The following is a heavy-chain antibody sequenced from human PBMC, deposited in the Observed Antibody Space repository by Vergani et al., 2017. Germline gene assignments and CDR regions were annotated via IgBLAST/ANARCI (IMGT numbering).Heavy chain of an antibody. CDR2: ISGSGGST. Sequence: EVQLVESGGGLVQPGGSLRLSCAASGFTFSSYDMHWVRQATGKGLEWVSAISGSGGSTYYADSVKGRFTISRDNSKNTLYLQMNSLRAEDTAVYYCAKDREMATINYYFDYWGQGTLVTVSS. V-gene: IGHV3-23*04. D-gene: IGHD5-24*01. CDR3: AKDREMATINYYFDY. CDR1: GFTFSSYD. J-gene: IGHJ4*02.